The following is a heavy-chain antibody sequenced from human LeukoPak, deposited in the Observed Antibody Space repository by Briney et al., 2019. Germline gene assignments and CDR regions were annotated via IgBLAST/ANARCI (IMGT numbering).Heavy chain of an antibody. V-gene: IGHV4-34*01. D-gene: IGHD2-15*01. J-gene: IGHJ4*02. Sequence: SETLSLTCAVYGGSFSGYYWSWIRQPPGKGLEWIGEINHSGSTNYNPSLKSRVTISVDTSKNQFSLKLSSVTAADTAVYYCARDRGDEYCSGGSCYVDYWGQGTLVTVSS. CDR1: GGSFSGYY. CDR2: INHSGST. CDR3: ARDRGDEYCSGGSCYVDY.